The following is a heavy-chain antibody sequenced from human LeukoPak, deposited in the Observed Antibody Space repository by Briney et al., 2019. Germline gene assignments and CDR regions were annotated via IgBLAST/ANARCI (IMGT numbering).Heavy chain of an antibody. CDR1: GGSISSYY. CDR3: ARGGHYDFWSGYDY. Sequence: PSETLSLTCTVSGGSISSYYWSWIRQPPGKGLEWIGYIYFSGSTNYNPSLKSRVTISVDTSKNQFSLKLSSVTAADTAVYYCARGGHYDFWSGYDYWGQGTLVTVSS. V-gene: IGHV4-59*01. J-gene: IGHJ4*02. D-gene: IGHD3-3*01. CDR2: IYFSGST.